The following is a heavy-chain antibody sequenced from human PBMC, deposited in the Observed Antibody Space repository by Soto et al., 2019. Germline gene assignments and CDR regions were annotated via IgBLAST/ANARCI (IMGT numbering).Heavy chain of an antibody. Sequence: GGSLRLSCAAAGLTFKSAWMNWVRQAPGKGLEWVGRIYSRADGGTTDYAAPVKGRFTISRDDSEDTLFLQMSNLKTEDTAVYFCATEQTFSSGCFESWGEGTLLSVSS. J-gene: IGHJ4*02. CDR3: ATEQTFSSGCFES. V-gene: IGHV3-15*07. CDR2: IYSRADGGTT. D-gene: IGHD6-19*01. CDR1: GLTFKSAW.